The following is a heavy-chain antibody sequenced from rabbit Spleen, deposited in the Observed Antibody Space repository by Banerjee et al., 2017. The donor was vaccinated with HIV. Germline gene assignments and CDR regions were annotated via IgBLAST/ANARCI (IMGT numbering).Heavy chain of an antibody. CDR1: GISFGISDY. V-gene: IGHV1S40*01. CDR3: VSGPNYSGTRLDV. Sequence: QSLEESGGGLVQPEGSLTLTCTASGISFGISDYMCWVRQAPGKGLEWIACIDAGSSDFTYHANWAKGRFTISKTSSTTVTLQATSLTVADTATYFCVSGPNYSGTRLDVWGPGTLVTVS. CDR2: IDAGSSDFT. J-gene: IGHJ3*01. D-gene: IGHD1-1*01.